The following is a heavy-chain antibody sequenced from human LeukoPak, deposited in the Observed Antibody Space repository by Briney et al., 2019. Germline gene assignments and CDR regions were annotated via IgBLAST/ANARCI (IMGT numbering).Heavy chain of an antibody. V-gene: IGHV4-4*07. Sequence: NPSETLSLTCTVSGGSISSYYWSWIRQPAGKGLEWIGRIYTSGSTNYNPSLKSRVTISIDTSKNQISLRLTSVTAADTAVYYCAGYGNYWDWYFDLWGRGTLVTVSS. CDR3: AGYGNYWDWYFDL. D-gene: IGHD4-11*01. J-gene: IGHJ2*01. CDR2: IYTSGST. CDR1: GGSISSYY.